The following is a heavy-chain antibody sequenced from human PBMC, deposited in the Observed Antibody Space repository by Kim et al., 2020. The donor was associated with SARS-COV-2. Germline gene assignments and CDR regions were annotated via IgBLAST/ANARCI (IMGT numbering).Heavy chain of an antibody. CDR3: ARDFPSGWGADL. J-gene: IGHJ4*02. Sequence: GGSLRLSCSAFGFSFENFGMHWVRQAPGKGLEWVGRIYYKPSTTAYADSVKGLFVISRDNSKNLLFLQMNNVKGDDTAVYYCARDFPSGWGADLWGQGTLVA. D-gene: IGHD6-19*01. V-gene: IGHV3-33*01. CDR1: GFSFENFG. CDR2: IYYKPSTT.